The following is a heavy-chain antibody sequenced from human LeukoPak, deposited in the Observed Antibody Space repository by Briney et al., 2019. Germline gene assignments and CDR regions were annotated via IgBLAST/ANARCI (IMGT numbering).Heavy chain of an antibody. CDR2: IRNSGST. CDR1: GGSISSYY. CDR3: ARDGYYYDSSGYYP. D-gene: IGHD3-22*01. Sequence: SETLSLTCTVSGGSISSYYWSWIRQSPGKGLEWIGYIRNSGSTNYNPSLKSRVTMSVDTSKNQFSLKLSSVTAADTAVYYCARDGYYYDSSGYYPWGQGTLVTVSS. V-gene: IGHV4-59*01. J-gene: IGHJ5*02.